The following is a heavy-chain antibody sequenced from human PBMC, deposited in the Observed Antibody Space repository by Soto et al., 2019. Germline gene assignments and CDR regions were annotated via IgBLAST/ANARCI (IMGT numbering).Heavy chain of an antibody. J-gene: IGHJ4*02. CDR1: GFTCSSYS. D-gene: IGHD3-22*01. CDR3: ARGAYYYDSSGLSY. CDR2: ISSSSSTI. V-gene: IGHV3-48*01. Sequence: GGSLRLSCAASGFTCSSYSMNWVRQAPGKGLEWVSYISSSSSTIYYADSVKGRFTISRDNAKNLLYLQMNSLRAEDTAVYYCARGAYYYDSSGLSYWGQGTLVTVSS.